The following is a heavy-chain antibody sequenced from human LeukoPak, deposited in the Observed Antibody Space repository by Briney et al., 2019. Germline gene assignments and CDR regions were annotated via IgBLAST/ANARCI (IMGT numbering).Heavy chain of an antibody. CDR1: GGTFSSYA. V-gene: IGHV1-69*13. CDR2: IIPIFGTA. Sequence: SVMVSCKASGGTFSSYAISWVRQAPGQGLEWMGGIIPIFGTANYAQKFQGRVTITADESTSTAYMELSSLRSEDTAVYYCARTGFGELPVDWFDPWGQGTLVTVSS. D-gene: IGHD3-10*01. J-gene: IGHJ5*02. CDR3: ARTGFGELPVDWFDP.